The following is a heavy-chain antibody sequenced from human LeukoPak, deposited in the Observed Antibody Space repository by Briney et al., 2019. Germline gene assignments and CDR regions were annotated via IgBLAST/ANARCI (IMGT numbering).Heavy chain of an antibody. Sequence: ASVKVSCKASGYTFTGYYMHWVRQAPGQGLEWMGRINPNSGGTNYAQKFQGRVTMTRDTSISTAYMELSRLRSDDTAVYYCARVGPRTVWSGYGVYFDYWGQGTLVTVSS. CDR2: INPNSGGT. D-gene: IGHD3-3*01. J-gene: IGHJ4*02. V-gene: IGHV1-2*02. CDR1: GYTFTGYY. CDR3: ARVGPRTVWSGYGVYFDY.